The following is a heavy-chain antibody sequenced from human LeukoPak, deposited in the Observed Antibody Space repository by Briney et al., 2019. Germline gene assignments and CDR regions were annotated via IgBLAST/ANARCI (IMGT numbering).Heavy chain of an antibody. D-gene: IGHD5-24*01. CDR3: ARDRTGHNPGDY. J-gene: IGHJ4*02. CDR2: VKPDGSEK. V-gene: IGHV3-7*03. CDR1: GFTFSSYW. Sequence: GGSLRLSCAASGFTFSSYWMTWVRQAPGKGLEWVAHVKPDGSEKSYVDSVKGRFTISRDNAQNSLYLQMNSLRAEDTAVYYCARDRTGHNPGDYWGQGTLVTVSA.